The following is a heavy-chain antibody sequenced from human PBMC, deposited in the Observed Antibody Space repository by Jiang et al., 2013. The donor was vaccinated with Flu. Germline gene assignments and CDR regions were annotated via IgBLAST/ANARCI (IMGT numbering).Heavy chain of an antibody. Sequence: LLKPSETLSLTCTVSGGSISSYYWSWIRQPPGKGLEWIGYIYYSGSTNYNPSLKSRVTISVDTSKNQFSLKLSSVTAADTAVYYCAREIIAVAGVNWFDPWGQGTLVTVSS. CDR1: GGSISSYY. J-gene: IGHJ5*02. D-gene: IGHD6-19*01. CDR3: AREIIAVAGVNWFDP. V-gene: IGHV4-59*01. CDR2: IYYSGST.